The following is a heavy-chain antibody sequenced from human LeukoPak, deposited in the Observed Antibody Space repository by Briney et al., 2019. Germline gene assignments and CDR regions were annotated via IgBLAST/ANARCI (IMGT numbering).Heavy chain of an antibody. D-gene: IGHD3-3*01. CDR3: ARGDFWSGYYRYAFDI. Sequence: SETLSLTCTVSGGSVSNSYWSWIRQPPGKGLEWIGYIYYTGSSNYNPSLKNRVTMSVDTSKNQFSLKVNSVTAADTAVYYCARGDFWSGYYRYAFDIWGQGTMVTVSS. CDR2: IYYTGSS. J-gene: IGHJ3*02. CDR1: GGSVSNSY. V-gene: IGHV4-59*02.